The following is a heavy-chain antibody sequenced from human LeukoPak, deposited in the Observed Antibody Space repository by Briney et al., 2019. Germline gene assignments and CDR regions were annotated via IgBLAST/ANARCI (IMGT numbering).Heavy chain of an antibody. J-gene: IGHJ6*04. CDR1: GYSFTSYW. CDR2: IDPSDSYT. CDR3: ARLMEQLVTDSSGSYYYYYGMDV. V-gene: IGHV5-10-1*01. D-gene: IGHD6-19*01. Sequence: GESLKISCKGSGYSFTSYWISWVRQMPGKGLEWMGRIDPSDSYTNYSPSFQGHVTISADKSISTAYLQWCSLKAADTAMYYCARLMEQLVTDSSGSYYYYYGMDVWGKGTTVTVSS.